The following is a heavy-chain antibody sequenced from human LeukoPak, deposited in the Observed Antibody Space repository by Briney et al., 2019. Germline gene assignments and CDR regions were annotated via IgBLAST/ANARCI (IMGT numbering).Heavy chain of an antibody. CDR1: GYTFTSYY. CDR2: INPSGGST. CDR3: ARELSTVTTHYYYYGMDV. Sequence: ASVKVSCKASGYTFTSYYMHWVRQAPGQGLEWMGIINPSGGSTSYAQKFQGRVTMTRDTSTSTVYMELSSLRSEDTAVYYCARELSTVTTHYYYYGMDVWGQGTTVTASS. D-gene: IGHD4-17*01. J-gene: IGHJ6*02. V-gene: IGHV1-46*01.